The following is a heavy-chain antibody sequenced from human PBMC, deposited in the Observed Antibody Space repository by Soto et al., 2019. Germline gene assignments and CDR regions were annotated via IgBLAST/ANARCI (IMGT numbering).Heavy chain of an antibody. J-gene: IGHJ4*02. CDR2: ISGSGGST. CDR3: AKVVYCTNGVCYGYYFDY. Sequence: GGSLRLSCAASGFTFSSYAMSWVRQAPGKGLEWVSAISGSGGSTYYADSVKGRFTISRDNSKNTLYLQMNSLRAEDTAVYYCAKVVYCTNGVCYGYYFDYWGQGTLVTVSS. CDR1: GFTFSSYA. D-gene: IGHD2-8*01. V-gene: IGHV3-23*01.